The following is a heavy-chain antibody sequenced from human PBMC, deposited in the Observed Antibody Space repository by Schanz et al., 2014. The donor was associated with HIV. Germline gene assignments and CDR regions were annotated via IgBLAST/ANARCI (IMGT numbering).Heavy chain of an antibody. D-gene: IGHD3-9*01. Sequence: QVQLVQSGAEVKKPGASVKVSCKASGYTFTSYDINWVRQATGQGLDWVGWISPYNGDRKYDQKFQGRVTLTTDTSTNTAYMELRSLRSDDTAVYYCAKGQDWPGPQLDHWGHGSLVIVSS. CDR2: ISPYNGDR. CDR1: GYTFTSYD. CDR3: AKGQDWPGPQLDH. J-gene: IGHJ4*03. V-gene: IGHV1-18*01.